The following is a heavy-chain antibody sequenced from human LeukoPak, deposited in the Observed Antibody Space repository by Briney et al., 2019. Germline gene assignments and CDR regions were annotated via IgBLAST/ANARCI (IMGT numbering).Heavy chain of an antibody. CDR3: ARQRGANYYYMDV. CDR1: GFTFSSYS. J-gene: IGHJ6*03. CDR2: ISSSSSYI. D-gene: IGHD5-24*01. V-gene: IGHV3-21*01. Sequence: PGGSLRLPCAASGFTFSSYSMNWVRQAPGKGLEWVSSISSSSSYIYYADSVKGRFTISRDNAKNSLYLQMNSLRAEDTAVYYCARQRGANYYYMDVWGKGTTVTVSS.